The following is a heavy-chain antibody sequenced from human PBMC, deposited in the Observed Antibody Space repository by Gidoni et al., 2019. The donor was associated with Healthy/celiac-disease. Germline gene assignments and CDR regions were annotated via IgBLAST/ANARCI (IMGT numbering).Heavy chain of an antibody. Sequence: EVKLVETGGGLVKPEGSLSLSCAASGFTFSSYRLNWVRQAPGKGLEWVSSIISSSSYIYYADSVKGRFTISRDNAKNSLYLQMNSLRAEDTAVYYCARDLIAVVTREDDAFDIWGQGTMVTVSS. CDR2: IISSSSYI. CDR3: ARDLIAVVTREDDAFDI. V-gene: IGHV3-21*01. J-gene: IGHJ3*02. D-gene: IGHD2-15*01. CDR1: GFTFSSYR.